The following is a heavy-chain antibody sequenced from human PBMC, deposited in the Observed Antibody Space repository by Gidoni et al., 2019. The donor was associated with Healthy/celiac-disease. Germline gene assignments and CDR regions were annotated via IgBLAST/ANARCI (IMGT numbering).Heavy chain of an antibody. CDR2: INHSGST. Sequence: QVQLQQWGAGLLTPSETLSLTCAVYGGSFSGYYWRWLRQPPGKGLEWIGEINHSGSTNYNPSLKSRVTISVDTSKNQFSLKLSSVTAADTAVYYCARGYCSSTSCYFFPNWFDPWGQGTLVTVSS. V-gene: IGHV4-34*01. CDR1: GGSFSGYY. D-gene: IGHD2-2*01. J-gene: IGHJ5*02. CDR3: ARGYCSSTSCYFFPNWFDP.